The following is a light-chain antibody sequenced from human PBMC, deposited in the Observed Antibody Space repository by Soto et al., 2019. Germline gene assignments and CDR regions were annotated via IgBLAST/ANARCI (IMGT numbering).Light chain of an antibody. Sequence: DIQMTQSPSSLSASVGDRVTITCQASQNINNYLNWYQQKPGKAPKLLIYKASSLESGVPSRFSGSGSGTEFTLTINSLQADDFATYYCQQHNSFSITFGQGTRLEIK. CDR2: KAS. CDR1: QNINNY. CDR3: QQHNSFSIT. V-gene: IGKV1-5*03. J-gene: IGKJ5*01.